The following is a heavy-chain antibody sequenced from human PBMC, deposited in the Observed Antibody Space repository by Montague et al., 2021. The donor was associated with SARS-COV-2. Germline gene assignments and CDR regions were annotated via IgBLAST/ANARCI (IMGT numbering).Heavy chain of an antibody. CDR3: ARDRFQYNWFDP. CDR2: ISSSSSYI. Sequence: SMRLSCEASGFPFSSYSMNWVRQAPGKGLEWVSSISSSSSYIYYADSVKGRFTISRDNAKNSLYLQMDSLRAEDTAVYYCARDRFQYNWFDPWGQGTLVTVSS. J-gene: IGHJ5*02. D-gene: IGHD3-16*01. V-gene: IGHV3-21*01. CDR1: GFPFSSYS.